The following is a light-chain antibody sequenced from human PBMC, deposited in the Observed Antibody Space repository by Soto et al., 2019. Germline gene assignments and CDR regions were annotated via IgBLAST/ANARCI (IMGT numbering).Light chain of an antibody. J-gene: IGKJ2*01. CDR3: QQYDNLPYT. CDR2: DAS. CDR1: QDISNY. Sequence: DIQMTQSPSSLSASVGERVTITCQASQDISNYLNWYQQKQGKAPKLLIYDASNLETGVPSRFSGSGSGTDFTCTISSLQPEDITTYYCQQYDNLPYTFGQGTKLEIK. V-gene: IGKV1-33*01.